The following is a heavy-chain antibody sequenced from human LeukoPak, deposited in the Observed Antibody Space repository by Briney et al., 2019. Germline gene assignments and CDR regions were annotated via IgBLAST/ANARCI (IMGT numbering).Heavy chain of an antibody. Sequence: KASETLSLTCTVSGYSISSGYYWGWIRQTPGKGLEWVGSIYHSGTTYYNPSLKSRVTISVDTSQNQFSVKVTSVTAADTAVYYCARGSKPAGDYFDYWGQGNLVTVSS. D-gene: IGHD1-14*01. J-gene: IGHJ4*02. CDR1: GYSISSGYY. CDR2: IYHSGTT. CDR3: ARGSKPAGDYFDY. V-gene: IGHV4-38-2*02.